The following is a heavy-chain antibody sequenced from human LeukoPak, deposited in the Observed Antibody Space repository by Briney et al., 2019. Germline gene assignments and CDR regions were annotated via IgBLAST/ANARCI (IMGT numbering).Heavy chain of an antibody. V-gene: IGHV4-59*08. CDR1: GVSISSYY. D-gene: IGHD3-3*01. J-gene: IGHJ4*02. CDR3: ARGRSGYPVALNY. Sequence: SETLSLTCTVSGVSISSYYWSWIRQPPGKGLEWIGYIYYSGSTNYNPSLKSRVTVSVDTSKSQFSLKLSSVTAADTAVYYCARGRSGYPVALNYWGQGTLVTVSS. CDR2: IYYSGST.